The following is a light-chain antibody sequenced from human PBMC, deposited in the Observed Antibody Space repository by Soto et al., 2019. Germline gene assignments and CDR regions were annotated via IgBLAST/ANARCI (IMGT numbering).Light chain of an antibody. CDR2: SNN. J-gene: IGLJ2*01. CDR3: AAWDDSLNGVV. Sequence: QSVLTQPPSASATPGQRVTISCSGSRSNTGSNAVNWYQQLPGTAPKLLIYSNNERPSGVPDRFSGSKSGTSASLAISGLQSEDEADYYCAAWDDSLNGVVFGGGTKLTVL. V-gene: IGLV1-44*01. CDR1: RSNTGSNA.